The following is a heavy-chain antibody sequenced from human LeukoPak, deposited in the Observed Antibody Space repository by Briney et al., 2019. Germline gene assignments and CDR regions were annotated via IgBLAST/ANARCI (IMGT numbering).Heavy chain of an antibody. Sequence: AETLSLTCTVSGGSISSYYWSWIRQPPGKGLEWIGYIYYSGSTNYNPSLKSRVTISVDTSKNQFSLKLSSVTAADTAVYYCARYRYSSGLDYWGQGTLVTVSS. V-gene: IGHV4-59*01. CDR1: GGSISSYY. CDR3: ARYRYSSGLDY. D-gene: IGHD6-19*01. J-gene: IGHJ4*02. CDR2: IYYSGST.